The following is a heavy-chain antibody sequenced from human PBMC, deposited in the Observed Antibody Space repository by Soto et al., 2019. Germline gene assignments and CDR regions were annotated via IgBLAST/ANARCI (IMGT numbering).Heavy chain of an antibody. CDR1: GFAFSSYG. V-gene: IGHV3-30*03. CDR2: ISYDGSLQ. Sequence: QAQLVESGGCVVQPGRSLRLSCAASGFAFSSYGMHWVRQAPGTGLEWVAVISYDGSLQHYADSVKGRFTIARDKSKNMVVLQISSLRAEDTAVYYCVSDRGYGHASVPYSWGQGTLVSVSS. CDR3: VSDRGYGHASVPYS. J-gene: IGHJ4*02. D-gene: IGHD5-18*01.